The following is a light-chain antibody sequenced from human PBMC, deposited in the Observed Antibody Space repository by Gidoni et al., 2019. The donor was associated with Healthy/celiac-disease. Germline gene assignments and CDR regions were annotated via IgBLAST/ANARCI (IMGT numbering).Light chain of an antibody. CDR1: SPNIGSNT. V-gene: IGLV1-44*01. CDR3: AAWDDSLNGWV. J-gene: IGLJ3*02. CDR2: SNN. Sequence: SVLTQPPSASATPGPRVTISCSGSSPNIGSNTVNWYQQLPGTAPKLLIYSNNQRPSRVPHRFSGSKSGTSASLAISGLQSEDEADYYCAAWDDSLNGWVFGGGTKLTVL.